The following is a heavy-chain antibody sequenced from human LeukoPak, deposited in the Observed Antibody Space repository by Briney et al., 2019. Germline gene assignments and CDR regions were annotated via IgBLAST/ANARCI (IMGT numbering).Heavy chain of an antibody. CDR3: AKHVGNNQDGRYFDY. CDR2: ISGSGGHT. D-gene: IGHD1/OR15-1a*01. J-gene: IGHJ4*02. V-gene: IGHV3-23*01. Sequence: ETLSLTCTVSGGSISSSSYYWGWIRQPPGKGLEWVSAISGSGGHTYYADSVKGRFTISRDNSKNTLYLQMNSLRAEDTAVYYCAKHVGNNQDGRYFDYWGQGTLVTVSS. CDR1: GGSISSSSYY.